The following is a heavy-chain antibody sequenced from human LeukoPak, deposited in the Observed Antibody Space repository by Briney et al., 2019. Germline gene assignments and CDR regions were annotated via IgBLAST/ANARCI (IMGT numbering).Heavy chain of an antibody. Sequence: SVTVSCTASGGTFSSYAISWVRQAPGQGLEWMGGIIPIFGTANYAQKFQGRVTITADESTSTAYMELSSLRSEDTAVYYCAREGSGSYYNAALYYFDYWGQGTLVTVSS. D-gene: IGHD3-10*01. CDR1: GGTFSSYA. CDR3: AREGSGSYYNAALYYFDY. J-gene: IGHJ4*02. CDR2: IIPIFGTA. V-gene: IGHV1-69*13.